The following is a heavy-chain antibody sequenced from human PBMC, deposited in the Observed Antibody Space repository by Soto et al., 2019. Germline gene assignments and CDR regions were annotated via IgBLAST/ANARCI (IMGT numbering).Heavy chain of an antibody. D-gene: IGHD3-3*01. Sequence: GGSLRLSCAASGFTFSDYYMSWIRQAPGKGLEWVSYISSSGSTIYYADSVKGRFTISRDNAKNSLYLQMNSLRAEDTAVYYCAKTQGTIFERYMDVWGKGTTVTVSS. CDR2: ISSSGSTI. CDR1: GFTFSDYY. CDR3: AKTQGTIFERYMDV. V-gene: IGHV3-11*01. J-gene: IGHJ6*03.